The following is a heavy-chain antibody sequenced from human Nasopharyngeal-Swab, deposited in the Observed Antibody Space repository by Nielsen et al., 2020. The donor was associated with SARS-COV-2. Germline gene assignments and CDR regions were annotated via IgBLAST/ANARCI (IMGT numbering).Heavy chain of an antibody. V-gene: IGHV3-7*01. J-gene: IGHJ6*02. CDR2: IKQDGSDK. Sequence: GGSLRLSCAASGFSFSSYAMNWVRQAPGKGLEWVANIKQDGSDKYYVDSVKGRFTISRDNAKNSLYLQMNSLRAEDTAVYYCARSYVWGQGTTVTVSS. CDR3: ARSYV. CDR1: GFSFSSYA.